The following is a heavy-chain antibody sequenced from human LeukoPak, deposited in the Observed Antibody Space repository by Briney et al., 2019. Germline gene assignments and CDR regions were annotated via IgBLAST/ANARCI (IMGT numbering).Heavy chain of an antibody. D-gene: IGHD6-19*01. J-gene: IGHJ4*02. CDR1: GGSISSYY. CDR3: ARVGAVAGREDYFDY. CDR2: IYTSGST. Sequence: SETLSLTCTVSGGSISSYYWSWIRQPPGKGLEWIGRIYTSGSTNYNPSLKSRVTMSVDTSKNQFSLKLSSVTAADTAVYYCARVGAVAGREDYFDYWGQGTLVTVSS. V-gene: IGHV4-4*07.